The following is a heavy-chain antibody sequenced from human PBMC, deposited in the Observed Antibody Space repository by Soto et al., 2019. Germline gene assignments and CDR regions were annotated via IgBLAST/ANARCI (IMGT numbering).Heavy chain of an antibody. CDR1: GGSFSGYY. Sequence: QVQLPQWGAGLLKPSETLSLTCAVYGGSFSGYYWSWIRQPPGKGLEWIGEINHRGSTNYNPSLKSRVTISVDTSNNQFSLKLSSVTAADTAVYYCAGGEGGFHHWGQGTLVTLSS. CDR2: INHRGST. CDR3: AGGEGGFHH. V-gene: IGHV4-34*01. J-gene: IGHJ1*01.